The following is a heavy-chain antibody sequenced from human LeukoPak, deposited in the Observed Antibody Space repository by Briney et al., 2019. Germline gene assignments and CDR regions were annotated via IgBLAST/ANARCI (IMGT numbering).Heavy chain of an antibody. CDR2: IWDDGSNK. V-gene: IGHV3-33*06. Sequence: GGSLRLSCAASGFTFSSYGMNWVRQAPGKGLEWVAVIWDDGSNKYYVDSGKGRFTISRDNSKNTLYLQMNSLRAEDTAVYYCAKLVSDYWGQGTLVTVSS. CDR3: AKLVSDY. D-gene: IGHD1-14*01. CDR1: GFTFSSYG. J-gene: IGHJ4*02.